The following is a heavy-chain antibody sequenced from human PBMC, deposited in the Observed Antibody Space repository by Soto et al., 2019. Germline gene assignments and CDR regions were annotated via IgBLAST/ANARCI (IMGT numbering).Heavy chain of an antibody. CDR3: EKADSNTFRVYGMDV. D-gene: IGHD6-13*01. J-gene: IGHJ6*02. CDR2: ISGSGGST. CDR1: GFTFSTYA. V-gene: IGHV3-23*01. Sequence: GWLRRPGTASGFTFSTYAMSGVRQAPGKGLEWVSAISGSGGSTYYPDSVKGRFTISRDNSKNTLYLQMNSLRAEDTAVYYCEKADSNTFRVYGMDVWGQGTTVTVSS.